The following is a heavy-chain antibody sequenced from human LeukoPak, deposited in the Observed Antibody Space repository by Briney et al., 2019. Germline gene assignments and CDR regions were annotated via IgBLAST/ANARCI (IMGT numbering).Heavy chain of an antibody. J-gene: IGHJ4*02. CDR2: INPNSGGT. Sequence: ASVKVSCKASGYTFTGYYMHWVRQAPGQGLEWMGWINPNSGGTNYAQKFQGRVNMTRDTSISTAYMELSRLRSDDTAVYYCARGTYCSSTSCYPLFDYWGQGTLVTVSS. D-gene: IGHD2-2*01. CDR1: GYTFTGYY. V-gene: IGHV1-2*02. CDR3: ARGTYCSSTSCYPLFDY.